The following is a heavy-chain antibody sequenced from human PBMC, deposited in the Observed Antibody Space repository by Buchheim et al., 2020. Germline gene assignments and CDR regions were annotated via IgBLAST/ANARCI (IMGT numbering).Heavy chain of an antibody. CDR2: INSDGGTT. J-gene: IGHJ4*02. CDR3: ARGRGVGLELRAVDY. CDR1: GFTFSNYW. D-gene: IGHD1-7*01. V-gene: IGHV3-74*01. Sequence: EVQLVASGGGLVQPGGSLRLSCAASGFTFSNYWMHWVRQTPGKGLVWVSHINSDGGTTNYADSVKGRVTISRDNAKRTLYLQMSSLRAEDTAVYYCARGRGVGLELRAVDYWGQGTL.